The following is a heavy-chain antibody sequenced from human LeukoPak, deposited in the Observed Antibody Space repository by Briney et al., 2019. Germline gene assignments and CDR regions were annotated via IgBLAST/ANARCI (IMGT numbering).Heavy chain of an antibody. J-gene: IGHJ4*02. V-gene: IGHV4-31*03. CDR2: IYCSGST. Sequence: SQTLSLTCTVSGGSISSGGYYWSWIRQHPGKGLEWIGYIYCSGSTYYNPSLKSRVTISVDTSKNQFSLKLSSVTAADTAVYYCARDGWNGRAEFDYWGQGTLVTVSS. CDR1: GGSISSGGYY. CDR3: ARDGWNGRAEFDY. D-gene: IGHD1-1*01.